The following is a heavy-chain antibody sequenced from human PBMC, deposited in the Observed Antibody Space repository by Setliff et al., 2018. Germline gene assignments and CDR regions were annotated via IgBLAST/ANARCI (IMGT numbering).Heavy chain of an antibody. J-gene: IGHJ5*02. CDR2: IYPGDSDT. Sequence: PGESLKISCKGSANSFINYWIGWVRQMPGKGLEWMGFIYPGDSDTRYSPSFQGQVTISADKSIRTAYLQWSSLKASDTAMYYCVRDGRAEPAETWGQGTLVTVS. D-gene: IGHD6-19*01. CDR1: ANSFINYW. V-gene: IGHV5-51*01. CDR3: VRDGRAEPAET.